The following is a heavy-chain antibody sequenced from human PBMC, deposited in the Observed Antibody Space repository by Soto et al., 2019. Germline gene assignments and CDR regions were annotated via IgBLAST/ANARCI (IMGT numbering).Heavy chain of an antibody. J-gene: IGHJ5*02. CDR1: GGSISSYY. CDR2: IYYSGST. CDR3: ARSFIAAAGAIFLFDP. V-gene: IGHV4-59*08. Sequence: QVQLQESGPGLVKPSETLSLTCTVSGGSISSYYWSWIRQPPGKGLEWIGYIYYSGSTNYNPSLKSRVTISVDTSKSQCSLKLSSVTAADPAVYYCARSFIAAAGAIFLFDPWGQGTLVTVSS. D-gene: IGHD6-13*01.